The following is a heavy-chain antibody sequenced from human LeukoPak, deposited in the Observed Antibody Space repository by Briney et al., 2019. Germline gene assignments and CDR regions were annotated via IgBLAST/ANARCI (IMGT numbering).Heavy chain of an antibody. Sequence: SETLSFTCTVSGGSISSYYWSWIRQPAGKGLEWIGRIHTSGSTNYNPSLKSRVTMSVDTSKNQFSPKLSSVTAADTAVYYCARDHYDLGYFDYWGQGTLVTVSS. V-gene: IGHV4-4*07. D-gene: IGHD3-3*01. J-gene: IGHJ4*02. CDR2: IHTSGST. CDR1: GGSISSYY. CDR3: ARDHYDLGYFDY.